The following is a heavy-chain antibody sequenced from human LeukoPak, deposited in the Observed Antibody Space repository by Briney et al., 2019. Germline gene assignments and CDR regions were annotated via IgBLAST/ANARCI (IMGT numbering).Heavy chain of an antibody. V-gene: IGHV3-30*02. D-gene: IGHD6-13*01. Sequence: GGSLRLSRAASGFTFSSYGMHWVRQAPGKGLEWVAFIRYDGSNKYYADSVKGRFTISRDNSKNTLYLQMNSLRAEDMALYYCAKDLYSSSWYYFDYWGQGTLVTVSS. J-gene: IGHJ4*02. CDR1: GFTFSSYG. CDR3: AKDLYSSSWYYFDY. CDR2: IRYDGSNK.